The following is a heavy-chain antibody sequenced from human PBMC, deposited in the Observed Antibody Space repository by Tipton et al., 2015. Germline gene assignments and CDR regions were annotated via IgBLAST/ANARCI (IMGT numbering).Heavy chain of an antibody. CDR1: GGSINGSVYY. V-gene: IGHV4-39*01. CDR3: TFGGYDILTGFPY. Sequence: LRLSCTVSGGSINGSVYYWGWIRQPPGKGLEWIGSIYYTGSTYYNPSLYSRVTISEDTSKNQFSLQLTSVTAADTALYYCTFGGYDILTGFPYWGQGTLVTVSS. D-gene: IGHD3-9*01. CDR2: IYYTGST. J-gene: IGHJ4*02.